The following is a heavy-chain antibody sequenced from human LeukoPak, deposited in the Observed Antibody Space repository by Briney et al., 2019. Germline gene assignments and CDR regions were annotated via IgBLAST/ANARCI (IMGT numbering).Heavy chain of an antibody. CDR2: ISAYNGNT. CDR1: GYTFTSYG. J-gene: IGHJ4*02. Sequence: ASVKVSCKASGYTFTSYGISWVRQAPGQGLEWMGWISAYNGNTNYAQKLQGRVTMTTDTSTSTAYVELRSLRSDDTAVYYCARVYSGYAPYFDYWGQGTLVTVSS. D-gene: IGHD5-12*01. CDR3: ARVYSGYAPYFDY. V-gene: IGHV1-18*01.